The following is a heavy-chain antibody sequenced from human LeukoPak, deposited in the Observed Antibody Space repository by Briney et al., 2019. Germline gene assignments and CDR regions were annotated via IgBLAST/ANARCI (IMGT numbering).Heavy chain of an antibody. Sequence: PSETLSLTCTVSGGSISSGSYYWSWIRQPAGKGLEWIGRIYTSGSTNYNPSLKSRVTISVDTSKNQFSLKLSSVTAADTAVYYCARLEWPRAFDIWGQGTMVTVSS. V-gene: IGHV4-61*02. CDR3: ARLEWPRAFDI. J-gene: IGHJ3*02. CDR1: GGSISSGSYY. D-gene: IGHD3-3*01. CDR2: IYTSGST.